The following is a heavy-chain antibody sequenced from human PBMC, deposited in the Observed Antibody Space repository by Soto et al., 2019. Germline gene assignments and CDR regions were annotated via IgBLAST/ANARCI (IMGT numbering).Heavy chain of an antibody. J-gene: IGHJ6*02. CDR2: INPDTGVT. CDR1: GYSFSDYY. V-gene: IGHV1-2*04. Sequence: QVQLVQSGAEVKKPGASVKVSCKASGYSFSDYYIHWVRQAPGQGLEWLGWINPDTGVTHFAQKFQGWVTMTRDSSISTAYMELTRLTSDDTAVYYCLMSPRDFRYGLDVWGQGTTVTVSS. CDR3: LMSPRDFRYGLDV. D-gene: IGHD2-21*02.